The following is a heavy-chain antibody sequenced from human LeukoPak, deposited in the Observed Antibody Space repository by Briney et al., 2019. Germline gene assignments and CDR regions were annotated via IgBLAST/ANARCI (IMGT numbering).Heavy chain of an antibody. CDR3: ARDRSGSMLYNWFDP. J-gene: IGHJ5*02. V-gene: IGHV3-33*01. CDR2: IWYDGSNK. CDR1: GFTFSNYG. D-gene: IGHD1-26*01. Sequence: QPGRSLRLSCATSGFTFSNYGMQWVRQAPGKGLEWVAVIWYDGSNKYYADSVKGRFTISRDNSKNTLYLQMNSLRAEDTAVYYCARDRSGSMLYNWFDPWGQGTLVTVSS.